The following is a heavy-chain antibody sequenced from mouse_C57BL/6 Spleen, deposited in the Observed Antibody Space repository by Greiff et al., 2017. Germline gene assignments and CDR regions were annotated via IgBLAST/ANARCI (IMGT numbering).Heavy chain of an antibody. J-gene: IGHJ2*01. CDR1: GYTFTSYT. CDR3: ARREIYDYDEDD. D-gene: IGHD2-4*01. Sequence: VQLQQSGAELARPGASVKMSCKASGYTFTSYTMHWVKQRPGQGLEWIGYINPSSGYTKYNQKFKDKATLTADKSSSTAYMQLSSLTSEDSAVYYCARREIYDYDEDDWGQGTTLTVSS. V-gene: IGHV1-4*01. CDR2: INPSSGYT.